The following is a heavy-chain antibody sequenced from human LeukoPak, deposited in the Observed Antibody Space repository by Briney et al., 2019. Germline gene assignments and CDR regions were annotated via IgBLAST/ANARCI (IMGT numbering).Heavy chain of an antibody. V-gene: IGHV1-46*01. Sequence: ASVKVSCKASGYTFTSYYMHWVRQAPGQGLEWMGIINPSGGSTSYAQKFQGRVTMTRDTSTSTAYMELRSLRSDDTAVYHCARDRVPYYYYYGMDVWGQGTTVTVSS. CDR2: INPSGGST. CDR1: GYTFTSYY. J-gene: IGHJ6*02. CDR3: ARDRVPYYYYYGMDV.